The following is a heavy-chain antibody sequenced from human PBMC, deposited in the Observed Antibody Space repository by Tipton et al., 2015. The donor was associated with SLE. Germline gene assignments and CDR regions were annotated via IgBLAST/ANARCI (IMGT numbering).Heavy chain of an antibody. CDR3: ARPLRGLFAFDI. Sequence: TLSLTCTVSGGSISSGSYYWSWIRQPAGKGLEWIGHIYTSGSTNYNPSLKSRVTISVDTSKNQFSLKLSSVTAADTAVYYCARPLRGLFAFDIWGQGTMVTVSS. J-gene: IGHJ3*02. CDR2: IYTSGST. CDR1: GGSISSGSYY. V-gene: IGHV4-61*09.